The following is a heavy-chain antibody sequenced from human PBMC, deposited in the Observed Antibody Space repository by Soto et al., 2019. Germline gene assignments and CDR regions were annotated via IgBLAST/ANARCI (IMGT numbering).Heavy chain of an antibody. D-gene: IGHD3-22*01. J-gene: IGHJ3*02. Sequence: GGSLRLSCAASGFTVSSNYMSWVRQAPGKGLEWVSVIYSGGSTYYADSVKGRFTISRDNSKNTLYLQMNSLRAEDTAVYYCGRGGVGHYYESSGYSCAFDMWGQGTMVTVSS. CDR2: IYSGGST. CDR1: GFTVSSNY. V-gene: IGHV3-66*01. CDR3: GRGGVGHYYESSGYSCAFDM.